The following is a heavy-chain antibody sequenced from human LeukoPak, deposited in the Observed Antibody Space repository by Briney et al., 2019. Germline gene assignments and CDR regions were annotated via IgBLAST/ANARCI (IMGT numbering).Heavy chain of an antibody. J-gene: IGHJ4*02. Sequence: PSETLSLTCTVSGGSISSGGYYWSWIRQHPGKGLEWIGYIYYSGSTYYNPSLKSRVTISVDTSKNQFSLKLSSVTAADTAVYYCAREEYCGGDCYYFDYWGQGTLVTVSS. D-gene: IGHD2-21*02. V-gene: IGHV4-31*03. CDR1: GGSISSGGYY. CDR3: AREEYCGGDCYYFDY. CDR2: IYYSGST.